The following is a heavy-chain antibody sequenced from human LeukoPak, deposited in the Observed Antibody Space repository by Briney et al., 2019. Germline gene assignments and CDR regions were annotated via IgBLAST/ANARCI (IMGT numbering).Heavy chain of an antibody. V-gene: IGHV5-51*01. Sequence: GESLKISCKGSGYSFTRYWIGWVRQMPGKGLEWMGVIYPGDSDTRYSPSFQGQVTISADKSISTAYLQWSSLKASDTAMYYCARLFVWGPPNCSGGSCYVNWFDPWGQGTLVTVSS. J-gene: IGHJ5*02. CDR3: ARLFVWGPPNCSGGSCYVNWFDP. CDR1: GYSFTRYW. CDR2: IYPGDSDT. D-gene: IGHD2-15*01.